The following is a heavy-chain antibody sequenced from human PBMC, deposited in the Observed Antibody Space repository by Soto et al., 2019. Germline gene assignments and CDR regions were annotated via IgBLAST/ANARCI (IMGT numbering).Heavy chain of an antibody. CDR3: ARELERVFDY. V-gene: IGHV3-30*04. CDR1: GFTFSSYA. CDR2: IAYDGRNK. J-gene: IGHJ4*02. Sequence: GGSLRLSCAASGFTFSSYAMHWVRQAPGKGLEWVAVIAYDGRNKYYADSVKGRFTISRDNSRNTLYLQMNSLRIEDTAVYYCARELERVFDYWGQGTLVTVSS. D-gene: IGHD1-1*01.